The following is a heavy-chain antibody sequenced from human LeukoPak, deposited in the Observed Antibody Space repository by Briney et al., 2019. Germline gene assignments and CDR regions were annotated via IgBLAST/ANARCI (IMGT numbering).Heavy chain of an antibody. CDR3: ATHYYDSSGYLSPDY. CDR1: GFTFSSYW. V-gene: IGHV3-74*01. D-gene: IGHD3-22*01. Sequence: GGSLRLSCAASGFTFSSYWMHWVRQAPGKGLVWVSRINTGGSTTDYADSVKGRFTISRDNAKNTLYLQMNSLRAEDTAVYYCATHYYDSSGYLSPDYWGQGTLVTVSS. CDR2: INTGGSTT. J-gene: IGHJ4*02.